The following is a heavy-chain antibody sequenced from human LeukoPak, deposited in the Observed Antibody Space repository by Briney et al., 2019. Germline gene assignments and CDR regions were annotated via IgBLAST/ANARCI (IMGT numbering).Heavy chain of an antibody. CDR1: GGSIGSGGYY. D-gene: IGHD2-2*01. CDR3: AASAVSVPAAQVGPWFDP. Sequence: PSQTLSLTCTVSGGSIGSGGYYWTWIRQYPGKGLEWIGYIYNSGSTYYNPSLKSRVTISVDTSKNQFSLKLRSVIAADTAVYSRAASAVSVPAAQVGPWFDPWGQGTLVTVSS. CDR2: IYNSGST. V-gene: IGHV4-31*03. J-gene: IGHJ5*02.